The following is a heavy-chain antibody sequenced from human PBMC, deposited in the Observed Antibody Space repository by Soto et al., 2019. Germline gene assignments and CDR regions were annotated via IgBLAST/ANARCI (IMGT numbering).Heavy chain of an antibody. J-gene: IGHJ6*02. CDR2: IYDSGST. V-gene: IGHV4-30-2*01. CDR1: GDSISRGGYS. CDR3: ARGSSSYYDYGMDV. Sequence: SATLSLTCAVSGDSISRGGYSWTWIRQPPGKALEWIGNIYDSGSTSYNPSLKSRVTMSVDTSKNQFSLRLTSVTAADTAVYFCARGSSSYYDYGMDVWGQGTTVTVSS. D-gene: IGHD6-6*01.